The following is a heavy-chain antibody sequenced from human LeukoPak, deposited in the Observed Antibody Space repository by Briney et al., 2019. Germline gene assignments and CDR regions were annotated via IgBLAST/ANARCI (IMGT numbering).Heavy chain of an antibody. V-gene: IGHV3-30*18. Sequence: GGSLRLSCAASGFTFSSYGMHWVRQAPGKGLEWVAVISYDGSNKYYADSVKGRFIISRDNSKNTLYLQMNSLRAEDTAVYYCAKATWGEIDYWGQGTLVTVSS. CDR2: ISYDGSNK. CDR3: AKATWGEIDY. CDR1: GFTFSSYG. D-gene: IGHD3-16*01. J-gene: IGHJ4*02.